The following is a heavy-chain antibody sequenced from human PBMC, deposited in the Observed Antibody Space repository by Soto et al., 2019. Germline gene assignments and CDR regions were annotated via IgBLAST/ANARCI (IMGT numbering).Heavy chain of an antibody. CDR2: VYYTGST. Sequence: LSLTCTVSGDSISTFYWGWMRQSPGKELEWIGYVYYTGSTNYNPSLKSRVTISVDRSKNQFSLKLTSANAADTAVYYCARGRTVRDYADDSSDYFYFFDYWGQGTQVTVSS. V-gene: IGHV4-59*01. J-gene: IGHJ4*02. CDR3: ARGRTVRDYADDSSDYFYFFDY. CDR1: GDSISTFY. D-gene: IGHD3-22*01.